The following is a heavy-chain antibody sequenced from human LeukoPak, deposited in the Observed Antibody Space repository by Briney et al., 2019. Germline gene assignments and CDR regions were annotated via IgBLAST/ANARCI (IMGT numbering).Heavy chain of an antibody. Sequence: GGSLRLSCAASGFTFSSYEMNWVRQAPGKWLEWVSYISSSGSTIYYADSVKGRFTISRDNAKNSLYLQMNSLRAEDTAVYYCARDSYYGSGSYYKPFDYWGQGTLVTVSS. CDR1: GFTFSSYE. CDR2: ISSSGSTI. CDR3: ARDSYYGSGSYYKPFDY. V-gene: IGHV3-48*03. J-gene: IGHJ4*02. D-gene: IGHD3-10*01.